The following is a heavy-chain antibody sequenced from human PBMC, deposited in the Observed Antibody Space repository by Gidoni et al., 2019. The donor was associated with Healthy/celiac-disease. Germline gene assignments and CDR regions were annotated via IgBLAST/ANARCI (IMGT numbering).Heavy chain of an antibody. CDR3: ARSSAAAGRLVDY. D-gene: IGHD6-13*01. Sequence: EVQLVESGGGLVKPGGSLRLSCAASGFTFSSYSMNWVRQAPGKGLEWVSSISSSSSYIYYADSVKGRFTISRDNAKNSLYLQMNSLRAEDTAVYYCARSSAAAGRLVDYWGQGTLVTVSS. J-gene: IGHJ4*02. CDR1: GFTFSSYS. V-gene: IGHV3-21*01. CDR2: ISSSSSYI.